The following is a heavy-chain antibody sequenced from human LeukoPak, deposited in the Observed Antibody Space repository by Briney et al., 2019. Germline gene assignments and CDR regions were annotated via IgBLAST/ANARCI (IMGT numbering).Heavy chain of an antibody. Sequence: PSQTLSLTCTVSGGSISSGGYYWSWIRQHPGKGLEWIGYIYYSGSTYYNPSLKSRVTISVDTSKNQFSLKLSSVTAADTAVYYCARIELRLAYFDYWGQGTLVTVSS. V-gene: IGHV4-31*03. CDR3: ARIELRLAYFDY. CDR2: IYYSGST. D-gene: IGHD5-12*01. J-gene: IGHJ4*02. CDR1: GGSISSGGYY.